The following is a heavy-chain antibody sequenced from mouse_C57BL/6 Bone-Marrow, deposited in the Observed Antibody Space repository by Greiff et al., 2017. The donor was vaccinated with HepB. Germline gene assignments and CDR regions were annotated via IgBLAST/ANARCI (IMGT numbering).Heavy chain of an antibody. CDR1: GYTFTDYE. V-gene: IGHV1-15*01. CDR2: IDPETGGT. Sequence: VQLQQSGAELVRPGASVTLSCKASGYTFTDYEMHWVKQTPVHGLEWIGAIDPETGGTAYNQKFKGKAILTADKSSSTAYMVLRSLTSEDSAVYYCTRGGNYGSSYEGFAYWGQGTLVTVSA. D-gene: IGHD1-1*01. CDR3: TRGGNYGSSYEGFAY. J-gene: IGHJ3*01.